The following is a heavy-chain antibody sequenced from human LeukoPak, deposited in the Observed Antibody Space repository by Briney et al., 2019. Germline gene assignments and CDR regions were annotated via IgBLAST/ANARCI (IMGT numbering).Heavy chain of an antibody. J-gene: IGHJ3*02. CDR3: ARRAGKVVPAAKGDAFDI. Sequence: GESLKISCKGSGYSFTSYWIGWVRQMPGKGLEWMGIIYPGDSDTRYSPSFQGQVTISADKSISTAYLQWSSLKASDTAMYYCARRAGKVVPAAKGDAFDIWGQGTMVTVSS. V-gene: IGHV5-51*01. D-gene: IGHD2-2*01. CDR2: IYPGDSDT. CDR1: GYSFTSYW.